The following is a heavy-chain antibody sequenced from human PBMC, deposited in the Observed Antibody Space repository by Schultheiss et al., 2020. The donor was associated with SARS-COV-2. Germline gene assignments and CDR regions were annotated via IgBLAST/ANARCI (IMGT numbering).Heavy chain of an antibody. D-gene: IGHD3-10*01. CDR3: AAGPLCFGELLLLDY. J-gene: IGHJ4*02. V-gene: IGHV4-59*01. Sequence: SETLSLTCTVSGGSISSYYWSWIRQPPGKGLEWIGYIYYSGSTNYNPSLKSRVTISVDTSKNQFSLKLSSVTAADTAVYYCAAGPLCFGELLLLDYWGQGTLVTVSS. CDR2: IYYSGST. CDR1: GGSISSYY.